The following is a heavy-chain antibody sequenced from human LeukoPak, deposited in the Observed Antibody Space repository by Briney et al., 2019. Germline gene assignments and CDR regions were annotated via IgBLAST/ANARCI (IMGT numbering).Heavy chain of an antibody. D-gene: IGHD3-16*01. J-gene: IGHJ6*02. Sequence: PSETLTLTCTVSGGSISNYYWSWIRQPAGEGLEWIGRIYSSGSTNYNPSLKSRVTMSADTSKKQFSLQLSSVTVADTAVYYYARQYFDSGEYNYAMDVWGQGTTVTVSS. V-gene: IGHV4-4*07. CDR2: IYSSGST. CDR1: GGSISNYY. CDR3: ARQYFDSGEYNYAMDV.